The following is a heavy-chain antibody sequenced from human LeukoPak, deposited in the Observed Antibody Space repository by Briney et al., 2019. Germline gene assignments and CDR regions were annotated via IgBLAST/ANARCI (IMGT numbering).Heavy chain of an antibody. CDR1: GFAFNTYT. Sequence: GGSLRLSCAASGFAFNTYTMNWVRQIPGKGLEWVSSISSTGAYIYHADSMDGRFTVSRDNARNLLYLHMISLRAEDSAMYFCARVSSNPYSRGYYHFDYWGQGTLVTVSS. V-gene: IGHV3-21*01. J-gene: IGHJ4*02. D-gene: IGHD6-25*01. CDR3: ARVSSNPYSRGYYHFDY. CDR2: ISSTGAYI.